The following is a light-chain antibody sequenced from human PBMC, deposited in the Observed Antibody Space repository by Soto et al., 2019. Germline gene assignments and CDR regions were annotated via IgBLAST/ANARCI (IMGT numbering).Light chain of an antibody. V-gene: IGKV3-15*01. J-gene: IGKJ1*01. CDR3: QQYNNWPRT. Sequence: EIVMTQSPDTLSVSPGERVTLSCRASQSVSSNLAWYQQKPGQAPRLLMYGASTRATGIPDSFSGSGSGTEFTLPISSLQSEDFAVYYCQQYNNWPRTFGQGTKVEIK. CDR1: QSVSSN. CDR2: GAS.